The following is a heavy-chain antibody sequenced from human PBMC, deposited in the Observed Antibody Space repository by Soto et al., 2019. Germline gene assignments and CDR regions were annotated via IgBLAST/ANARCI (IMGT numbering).Heavy chain of an antibody. V-gene: IGHV3-23*01. CDR3: AKVFSPEGGNYFDY. Sequence: GGSLRLSCAASGFTFRNYAMNWVRQAPGKGLEWVSAIGNSISDGNTHYADSVKGRFTISRDNDKKTVFLEMNSLRAEDTAVYYCAKVFSPEGGNYFDYWGQGTLVTVSS. CDR2: IGNSISDGNT. J-gene: IGHJ4*02. CDR1: GFTFRNYA.